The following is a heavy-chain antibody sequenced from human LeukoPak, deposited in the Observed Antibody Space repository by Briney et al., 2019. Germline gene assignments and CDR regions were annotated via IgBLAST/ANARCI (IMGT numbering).Heavy chain of an antibody. V-gene: IGHV3-7*01. CDR3: ARKNGLDY. CDR1: GFTFSSYW. Sequence: GGSLRLSCAASGFTFSSYWISWVRQAPGKGLEWVANIKQDGSEKYYVDSVKGRFTISRDNAKNSLYLQMNSLRAEDTAVYYCARKNGLDYWGQGTLVTVSS. J-gene: IGHJ4*02. CDR2: IKQDGSEK.